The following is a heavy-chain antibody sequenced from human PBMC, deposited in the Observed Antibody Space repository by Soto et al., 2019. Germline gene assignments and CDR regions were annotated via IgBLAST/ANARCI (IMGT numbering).Heavy chain of an antibody. CDR1: GFTVSSNY. CDR3: ASDHYGDYFTLGMDV. D-gene: IGHD4-17*01. CDR2: IYSGGST. Sequence: GGSLRLSCAASGFTVSSNYMSWVRQAPGKGLEWVSVIYSGGSTYYADSVKGRFTISGDNSKNTLYLQMNSLRAEDTAVYYCASDHYGDYFTLGMDVWGQGTTVTGSS. V-gene: IGHV3-66*01. J-gene: IGHJ6*02.